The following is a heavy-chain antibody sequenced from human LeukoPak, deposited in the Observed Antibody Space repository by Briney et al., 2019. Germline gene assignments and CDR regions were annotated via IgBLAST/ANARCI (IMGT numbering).Heavy chain of an antibody. Sequence: PGGSLRLSCAASGFTFSSYAMSWVRQAPGKGLEWVAVISYDGSNKYYADSVKGRSTISRDNSKNTLYLQMNSLRAEDTAVYYCAKDHDSYYFDYWGQGTLVTVSS. J-gene: IGHJ4*02. D-gene: IGHD2-21*02. V-gene: IGHV3-30*18. CDR2: ISYDGSNK. CDR3: AKDHDSYYFDY. CDR1: GFTFSSYA.